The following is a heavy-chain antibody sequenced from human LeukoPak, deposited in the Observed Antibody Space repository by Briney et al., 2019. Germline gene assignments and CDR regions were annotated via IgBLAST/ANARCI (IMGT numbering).Heavy chain of an antibody. CDR3: ARITTSSWSYFDY. CDR1: GYTFTSYA. Sequence: ASVTVSCKASGYTFTSYAMNWLRQAPGQGLEWMGWINTNTGNPTYAQGFTGRFVFSLDTSVSTAYLQISSPKAEDTAVYYCARITTSSWSYFDYWGQGTLVTVSS. D-gene: IGHD6-13*01. V-gene: IGHV7-4-1*02. CDR2: INTNTGNP. J-gene: IGHJ4*02.